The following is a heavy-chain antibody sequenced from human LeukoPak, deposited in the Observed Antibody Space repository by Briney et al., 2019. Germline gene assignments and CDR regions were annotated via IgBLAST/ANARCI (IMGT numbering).Heavy chain of an antibody. D-gene: IGHD3-10*01. V-gene: IGHV3-7*01. Sequence: GGSLRLSCSASGFTFSNYWMTWVRQSPGKGLEWVAIIKHDGSDKYCVDSVKGRFTISRDNAKNSLYLQMSSLRAEDTAVYYCARGGHRQKEFRGQGTLVTVSS. CDR2: IKHDGSDK. J-gene: IGHJ4*02. CDR1: GFTFSNYW. CDR3: ARGGHRQKEF.